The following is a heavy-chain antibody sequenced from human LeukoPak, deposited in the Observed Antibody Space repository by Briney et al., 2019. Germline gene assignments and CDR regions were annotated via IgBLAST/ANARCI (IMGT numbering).Heavy chain of an antibody. D-gene: IGHD4-23*01. CDR2: INHSGTT. CDR1: GETFSGYF. Sequence: PSETLSRTCAVYGETFSGYFWSWIRQPPGKGLEWIGEINHSGTTNYNPSLKSRVTISVDTSRNQFSLKLPSVTAADTAVYYCARPGNYDYGGSDRYYFNYWGQGTLVTVSS. V-gene: IGHV4-34*01. CDR3: ARPGNYDYGGSDRYYFNY. J-gene: IGHJ4*02.